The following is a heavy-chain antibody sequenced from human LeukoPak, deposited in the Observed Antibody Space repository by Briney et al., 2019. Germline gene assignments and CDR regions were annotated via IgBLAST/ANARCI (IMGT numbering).Heavy chain of an antibody. V-gene: IGHV1-69*04. Sequence: GASVKVSCKASGGTFSSYAISWVRQAPGQGLEWMGRIIPILGIANYAQKFQGRVTITADKSTSTAYMELSSLRSEDTAVYYCARRDYYDSSGYYYWGQGTLVTVSS. CDR1: GGTFSSYA. D-gene: IGHD3-22*01. J-gene: IGHJ4*02. CDR2: IIPILGIA. CDR3: ARRDYYDSSGYYY.